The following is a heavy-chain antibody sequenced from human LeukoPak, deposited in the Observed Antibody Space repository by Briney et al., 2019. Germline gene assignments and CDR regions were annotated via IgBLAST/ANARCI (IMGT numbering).Heavy chain of an antibody. V-gene: IGHV3-53*01. CDR1: GFTVSSNY. J-gene: IGHJ3*02. CDR3: AREVGYGDYVADAFDI. D-gene: IGHD4-17*01. CDR2: IYSGGST. Sequence: GGSLRLSCAASGFTVSSNYMSWVRQAPGKGLEWVSVIYSGGSTYYPDSVTGRFTISRDNSKNTLYLQMNSLKSEDTAVYYCAREVGYGDYVADAFDIWGQGTMVTVSS.